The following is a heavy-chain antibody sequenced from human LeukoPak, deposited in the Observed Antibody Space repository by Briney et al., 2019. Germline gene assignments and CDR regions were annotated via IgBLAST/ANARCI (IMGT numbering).Heavy chain of an antibody. D-gene: IGHD2-2*01. J-gene: IGHJ5*02. CDR3: ARDLIVVTTQFDP. Sequence: GGSLRLSCGGSGFTLSSYAMHWVRQAPGKGLEWVAVISYDGSNKYYADSVKGRFTISRDNSKNTLYLQMNSLRAEDTAVYYCARDLIVVTTQFDPWGQGTLVTVSS. CDR2: ISYDGSNK. CDR1: GFTLSSYA. V-gene: IGHV3-30*04.